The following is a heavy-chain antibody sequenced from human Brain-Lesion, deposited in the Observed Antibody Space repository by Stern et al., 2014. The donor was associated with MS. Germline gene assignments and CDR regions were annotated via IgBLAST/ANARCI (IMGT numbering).Heavy chain of an antibody. V-gene: IGHV3-23*04. CDR1: GFRFSSYA. Sequence: EVQLGESGGGFVQPGGSLRLSCAASGFRFSSYAMSWVRQTPGKGLEWVSGISGSGGSTSYADSVEGRFAITTDKSKNTLFLQMNSLRAEDTAVYYCAKGVWGSYLNAFDMWGQGTMVTVSS. CDR3: AKGVWGSYLNAFDM. J-gene: IGHJ3*02. CDR2: ISGSGGST. D-gene: IGHD3-16*02.